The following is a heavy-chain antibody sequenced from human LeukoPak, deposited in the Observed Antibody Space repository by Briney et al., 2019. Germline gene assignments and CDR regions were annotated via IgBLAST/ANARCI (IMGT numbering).Heavy chain of an antibody. J-gene: IGHJ4*02. CDR1: GYRFSNYW. D-gene: IGHD3-9*01. Sequence: PGESLKISCQGSGYRFSNYWIGWVRPMPGKGLGWVGIILPGNSDTRYSPSFQGHVTLSADKSHSTAYLQWSSLKAADTAMYYCARQYYDILTDPNYFDSWGQGTLVTVSS. V-gene: IGHV5-51*01. CDR3: ARQYYDILTDPNYFDS. CDR2: ILPGNSDT.